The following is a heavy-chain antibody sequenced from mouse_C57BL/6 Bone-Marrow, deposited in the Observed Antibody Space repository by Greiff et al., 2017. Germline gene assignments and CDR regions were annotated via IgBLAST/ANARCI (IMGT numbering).Heavy chain of an antibody. CDR2: IDPENGDT. Sequence: EVMLVESGAELVRPGASVKLSCTASGFNIKDDYMHWVKQRPEQGLEWIGWIDPENGDTEYASKFQGKATITADTSSNTAYLQLSSLTSEDTAVYYCTTPYYYGSYYYAMDYWGQGTSVTVSS. J-gene: IGHJ4*01. CDR1: GFNIKDDY. V-gene: IGHV14-4*01. CDR3: TTPYYYGSYYYAMDY. D-gene: IGHD1-1*01.